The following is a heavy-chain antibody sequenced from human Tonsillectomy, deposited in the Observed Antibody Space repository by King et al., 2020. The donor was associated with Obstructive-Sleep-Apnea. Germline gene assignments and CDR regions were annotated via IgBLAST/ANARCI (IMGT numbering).Heavy chain of an antibody. CDR3: VRANYYTFEY. D-gene: IGHD3-10*01. V-gene: IGHV3-7*01. CDR2: INKDGSEK. J-gene: IGHJ4*02. Sequence: VQLVESGGGLVQPGGSLRLSCAASDFMFSAHWMTWVRQAPGKGLEWVAAINKDGSEKYYVDSVKGRFTVSRDNAKNSLFLQMNGLRVDDTAVYYCVRANYYTFEYWGQGTLVTVSA. CDR1: DFMFSAHW.